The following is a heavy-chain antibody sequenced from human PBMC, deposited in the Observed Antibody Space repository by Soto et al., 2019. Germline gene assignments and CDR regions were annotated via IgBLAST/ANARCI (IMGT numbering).Heavy chain of an antibody. CDR2: GYYSGST. J-gene: IGHJ4*02. CDR1: GTSMSGHF. D-gene: IGHD2-2*01. Sequence: SETLSLTCTVSGTSMSGHFWSWMRQPPGKGLEWIGYGYYSGSTLYNPSLKSRVTISLDTSKNHFSLRSLRSDDTAVYYCARDVREVADWSTSFDYWGQGALVTVSS. V-gene: IGHV4-59*11. CDR3: ARDVREVADWSTSFDY.